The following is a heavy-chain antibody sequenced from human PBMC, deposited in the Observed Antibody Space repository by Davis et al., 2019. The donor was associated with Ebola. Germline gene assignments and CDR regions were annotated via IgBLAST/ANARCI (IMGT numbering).Heavy chain of an antibody. V-gene: IGHV1-69*04. Sequence: SVKVSCKASGGTFSSYGISWVRQAPGHGLEWMGRIMPILTSATYAQEFRGRVTLIADKTTSTAYMELSSLRSEDTAVYYCAKDGGSYDSRAYGGFDSWGQGTLVTVSS. CDR2: IMPILTSA. J-gene: IGHJ4*02. D-gene: IGHD3-22*01. CDR3: AKDGGSYDSRAYGGFDS. CDR1: GGTFSSYG.